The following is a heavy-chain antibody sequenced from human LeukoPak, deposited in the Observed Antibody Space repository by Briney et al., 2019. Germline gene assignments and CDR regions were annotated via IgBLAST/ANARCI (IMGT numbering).Heavy chain of an antibody. Sequence: GSLRLSCAASGFTFSSYSMNWVRQAPGKGLEWVSSISSSSSYIYYADSVKGRFTISRDNAKNSLYLQMNSLRAEDTAVYYCARVAYCGGDCYHFDYWGQGTLVTVSS. CDR2: ISSSSSYI. D-gene: IGHD2-21*02. V-gene: IGHV3-21*04. CDR3: ARVAYCGGDCYHFDY. CDR1: GFTFSSYS. J-gene: IGHJ4*02.